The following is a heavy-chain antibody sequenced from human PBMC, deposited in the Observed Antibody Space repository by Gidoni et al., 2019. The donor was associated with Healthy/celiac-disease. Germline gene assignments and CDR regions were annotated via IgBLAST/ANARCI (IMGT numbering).Heavy chain of an antibody. CDR3: AREKAAAGPQRQGGGEFGRDAFDI. CDR2: INPSGGST. Sequence: QVQLVQSGAEVKKPGASVKVSCKASGYTFTSYYMHWVRQAPGQGLEWMGIINPSGGSTSYAQKFQGRVTMTRDTSTSTVYMELSSLRSEDTAVYYCAREKAAAGPQRQGGGEFGRDAFDIWGQGTMVTVSS. D-gene: IGHD6-13*01. CDR1: GYTFTSYY. J-gene: IGHJ3*02. V-gene: IGHV1-46*01.